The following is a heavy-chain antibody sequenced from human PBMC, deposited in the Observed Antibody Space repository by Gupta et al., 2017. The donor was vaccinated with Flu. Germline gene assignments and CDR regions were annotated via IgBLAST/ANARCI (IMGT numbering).Heavy chain of an antibody. J-gene: IGHJ6*03. CDR2: IYDNGNT. CDR1: GGSISGGGYY. CDR3: ARDNYFMDV. Sequence: QVQLQESGPRLVKPSQTLSPTCTVSGGSISGGGYYWGWIRQHPGKGLEWIGNIYDNGNTNYNPSLKSRIDISIDTSENQFSLKLTSVTAADTAVYYCARDNYFMDVWGTGTTVTVSS. V-gene: IGHV4-31*03.